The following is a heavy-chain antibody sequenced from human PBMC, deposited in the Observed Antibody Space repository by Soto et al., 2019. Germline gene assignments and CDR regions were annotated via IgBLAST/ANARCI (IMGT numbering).Heavy chain of an antibody. Sequence: SETLSLTCAVYGGSFSAYYWSWIRQPPGKGLEWIGEINHSGGTSYNPSLKSRVTISVDTSKNQFSLKVTPLTAADTAVYYCASRDPGTSVDYWGQGTLVTVSS. CDR1: GGSFSAYY. J-gene: IGHJ4*02. V-gene: IGHV4-34*01. CDR2: INHSGGT. D-gene: IGHD1-7*01. CDR3: ASRDPGTSVDY.